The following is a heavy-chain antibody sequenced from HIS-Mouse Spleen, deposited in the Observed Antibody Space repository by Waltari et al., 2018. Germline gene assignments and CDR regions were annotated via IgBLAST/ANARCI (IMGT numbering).Heavy chain of an antibody. CDR2: ISYDGSNK. D-gene: IGHD1-26*01. J-gene: IGHJ3*02. CDR3: ARGGYSGSIGAFDI. V-gene: IGHV3-30-3*01. CDR1: TFSSYA. Sequence: TFSSYAMHWVRQAPGKGLEWVAVISYDGSNKYYADSVKGRFTISRDNSKNTLYLQMNSLRAEDTAVYYCARGGYSGSIGAFDIWGQGTMVTVSS.